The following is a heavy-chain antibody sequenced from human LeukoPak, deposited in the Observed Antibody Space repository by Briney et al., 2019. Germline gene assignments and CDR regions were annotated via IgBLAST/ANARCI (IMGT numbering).Heavy chain of an antibody. V-gene: IGHV1-2*02. D-gene: IGHD6-19*01. Sequence: ASVKVSCKASGYTFTGYYMHWVRQAPGQGLEWMGWINPNSGGTNYAQKSQGRVTMTRDTSISTAYMELSRLRSDDTAVYYCAREKTGYSSGWDSNWFDPWGQGTLVTVSS. CDR2: INPNSGGT. CDR3: AREKTGYSSGWDSNWFDP. J-gene: IGHJ5*02. CDR1: GYTFTGYY.